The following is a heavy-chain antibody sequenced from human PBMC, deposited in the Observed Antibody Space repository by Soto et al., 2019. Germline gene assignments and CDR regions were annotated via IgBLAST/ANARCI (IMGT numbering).Heavy chain of an antibody. J-gene: IGHJ4*02. D-gene: IGHD5-18*01. CDR3: AKDLEDYNYEYKFDY. V-gene: IGHV3-30*18. Sequence: PGGSLRLSCVASGFTFSNYGMHWVRQAPGKGLEWVAVMSFEGSNEYYADSVKGRFTVSRDNSKNTLYLQMNSLRAEDTAVYYCAKDLEDYNYEYKFDYWGRGSLVTVS. CDR2: MSFEGSNE. CDR1: GFTFSNYG.